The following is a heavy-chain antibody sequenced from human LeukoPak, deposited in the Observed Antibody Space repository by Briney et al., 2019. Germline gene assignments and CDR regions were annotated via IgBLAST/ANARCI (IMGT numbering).Heavy chain of an antibody. D-gene: IGHD4-17*01. CDR3: ARAVYMDV. CDR1: GGSISSGSYY. J-gene: IGHJ6*03. Sequence: PSQTLSLTCTVSGGSISSGSYYWSWIRQPAGKGLEWIGRIYTSGSTNYNPSLKSRVTISVDTSKNQFSLKLSSVTAADTAVYYCARAVYMDVWGKGTTVTISS. V-gene: IGHV4-61*02. CDR2: IYTSGST.